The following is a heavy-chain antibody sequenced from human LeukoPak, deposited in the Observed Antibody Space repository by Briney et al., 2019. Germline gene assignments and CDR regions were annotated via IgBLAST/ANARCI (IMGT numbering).Heavy chain of an antibody. Sequence: GSLGLSCTASGFTFGDYAMSWFRQAPGKGLEWVGFIRSKAYGGTTEYAASVKGRFTISRDDSKSIAYLQMNSLKTEDTAVYYCTRARITIFGVVNRFDPWGQGTLVTVSS. V-gene: IGHV3-49*03. D-gene: IGHD3-3*01. CDR2: IRSKAYGGTT. CDR1: GFTFGDYA. CDR3: TRARITIFGVVNRFDP. J-gene: IGHJ5*02.